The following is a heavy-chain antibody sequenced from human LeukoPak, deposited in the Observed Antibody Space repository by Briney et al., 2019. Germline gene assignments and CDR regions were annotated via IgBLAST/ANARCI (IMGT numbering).Heavy chain of an antibody. Sequence: PSETLSLTCTVSSGSISTYYWSWIRQPPGKGLEWIGYIYYSGSTYFNPSPKSRVTMSIDTSKNQFSLNLASVTATDTAVYYCARTRPGTGYFFDSWGRGTLVTVSS. CDR2: IYYSGST. D-gene: IGHD6-19*01. J-gene: IGHJ4*02. CDR3: ARTRPGTGYFFDS. CDR1: SGSISTYY. V-gene: IGHV4-59*08.